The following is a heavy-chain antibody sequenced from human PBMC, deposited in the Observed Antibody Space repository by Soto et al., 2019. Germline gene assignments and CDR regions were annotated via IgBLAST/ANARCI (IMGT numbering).Heavy chain of an antibody. J-gene: IGHJ5*02. D-gene: IGHD3-22*01. V-gene: IGHV4-59*08. CDR3: ARLGGYYQSLDT. CDR1: GGTIVSYY. Sequence: SETLCLTCAVSGGTIVSYYWTWIRQPPGKGLEWIGYVYYTGTTTYSPSLKSRVTISVDTSMNQISLKLSSVTAADTAFYYCARLGGYYQSLDTWGQGTLVTVSS. CDR2: VYYTGTT.